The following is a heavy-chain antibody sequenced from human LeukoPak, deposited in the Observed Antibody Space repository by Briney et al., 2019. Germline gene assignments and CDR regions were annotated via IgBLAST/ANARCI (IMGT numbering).Heavy chain of an antibody. J-gene: IGHJ3*02. CDR2: MNPNSGKT. CDR1: GYTFTSYD. V-gene: IGHV1-8*01. Sequence: ASVKVSCKASGYTFTSYDINWVRQATGQGLEWRGWMNPNSGKTGYAQKFQGRVTITRNTSICTAYMERSSLRSEDTAVYYCARARWDQDAFDIWGQGTMVTVSS. D-gene: IGHD1-26*01. CDR3: ARARWDQDAFDI.